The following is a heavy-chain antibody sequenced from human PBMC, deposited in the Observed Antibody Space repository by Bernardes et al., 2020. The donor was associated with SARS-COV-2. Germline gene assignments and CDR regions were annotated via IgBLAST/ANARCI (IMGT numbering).Heavy chain of an antibody. CDR3: ARDSPPYCTGGVCYFDY. CDR2: ISPYNHDT. CDR1: GYTFTTYG. J-gene: IGHJ4*02. V-gene: IGHV1-18*04. Sequence: VSVKVSCKASGYTFTTYGITWVRQAPRQGLEGLGWISPYNHDTNYAQNLQGRVSMTKDTSTSTAYMELRSLRSDDTAVYYCARDSPPYCTGGVCYFDYWGQGTLVTVSS. D-gene: IGHD2-8*02.